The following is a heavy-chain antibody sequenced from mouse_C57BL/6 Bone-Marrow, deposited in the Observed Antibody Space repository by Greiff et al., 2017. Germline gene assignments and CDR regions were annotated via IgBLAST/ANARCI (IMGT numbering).Heavy chain of an antibody. J-gene: IGHJ1*03. CDR1: GYTFTSYW. CDR2: IHPNSGST. CDR3: ARQDLTVASRGFDV. Sequence: QVQLQQPGAELAKPGASVKLSCKASGYTFTSYWMHWVKQRPGQGLEWIGMIHPNSGSTNYNEKFKSKATLTVDKSSSTAYMQLSSLTSEDSAVYYCARQDLTVASRGFDVWGTGTTVTVSS. V-gene: IGHV1-64*01. D-gene: IGHD1-1*01.